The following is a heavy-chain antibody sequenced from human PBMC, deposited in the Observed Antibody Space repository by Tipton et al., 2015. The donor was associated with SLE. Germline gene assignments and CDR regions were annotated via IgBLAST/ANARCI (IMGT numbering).Heavy chain of an antibody. J-gene: IGHJ3*02. D-gene: IGHD3-16*02. CDR2: ISSSSSYT. Sequence: SLRLSCAASGFTFSDYYMSWIRQAPGKGLEWVSYISSSSSYTNYADSVKGRFTISRDNAKNSLYLQMNSLRAEDTAVYYCAKDLVTFGGVIVMGDAFDIWGQGTMVTVSS. CDR1: GFTFSDYY. CDR3: AKDLVTFGGVIVMGDAFDI. V-gene: IGHV3-11*05.